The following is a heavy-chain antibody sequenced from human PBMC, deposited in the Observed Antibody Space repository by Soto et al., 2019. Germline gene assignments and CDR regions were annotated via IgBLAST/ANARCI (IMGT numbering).Heavy chain of an antibody. D-gene: IGHD3-22*01. J-gene: IGHJ4*02. V-gene: IGHV4-59*01. CDR3: GRGEGSYYDSSGYYTPLFDY. CDR2: IYYSGST. Sequence: PSETLSLTCTVSGGSISSYYWSWIRQPPGKGLEWIGYIYYSGSTNYNPSLKSRFTISVDTSKNQFSLTLSSVTAADTAVYYCGRGEGSYYDSSGYYTPLFDYWGQGTLVTVSS. CDR1: GGSISSYY.